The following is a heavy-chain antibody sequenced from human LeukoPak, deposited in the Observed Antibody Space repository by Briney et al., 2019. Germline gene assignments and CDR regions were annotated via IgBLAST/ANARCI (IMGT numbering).Heavy chain of an antibody. Sequence: SETLSLTCTVSGGSISSYYWSWIRQPPGKGLEWIGYIYYSGSTNYNPSLKSRVTISVDTSKNQFSLKLSSVTAADTAVYYCARVGGSNYYYYGMDVWGQGTTVTVSS. J-gene: IGHJ6*02. CDR3: ARVGGSNYYYYGMDV. V-gene: IGHV4-59*01. CDR1: GGSISSYY. D-gene: IGHD3-10*01. CDR2: IYYSGST.